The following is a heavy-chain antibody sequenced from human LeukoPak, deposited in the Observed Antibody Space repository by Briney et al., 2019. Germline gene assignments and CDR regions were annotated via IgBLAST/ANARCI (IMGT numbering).Heavy chain of an antibody. CDR3: AKPYSYGYSRCYYYMDV. V-gene: IGHV3-23*01. J-gene: IGHJ6*03. D-gene: IGHD5-18*01. CDR1: GFTFSSYG. CDR2: ISGSGGST. Sequence: PGGSLRLSCAASGFTFSSYGMSWVRQAPGKGLEWVSAISGSGGSTYYADSVKGRFTISRDNSKNTLYLQMNSLRAEDTAVYYCAKPYSYGYSRCYYYMDVWGKGTTVTISS.